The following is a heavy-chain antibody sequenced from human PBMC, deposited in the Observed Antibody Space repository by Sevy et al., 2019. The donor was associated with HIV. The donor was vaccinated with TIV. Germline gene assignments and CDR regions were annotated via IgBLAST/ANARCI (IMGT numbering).Heavy chain of an antibody. CDR2: ISSSSSTI. Sequence: GGSLRLSCAASGFTFSSYSMNWVRQAPGKGLEWVSYISSSSSTIYYADSVKGRFTISRDNVKNSLYLQMNSLRDEDTAVYYCAMTTVTTGAFDIWGQGTMVTVSS. CDR1: GFTFSSYS. J-gene: IGHJ3*02. V-gene: IGHV3-48*02. CDR3: AMTTVTTGAFDI. D-gene: IGHD4-17*01.